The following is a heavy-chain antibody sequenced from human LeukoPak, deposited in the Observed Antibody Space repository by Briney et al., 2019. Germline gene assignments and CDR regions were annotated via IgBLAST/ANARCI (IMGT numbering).Heavy chain of an antibody. CDR3: AELGITMIGGV. Sequence: GGSLRLSCAASGFTFSSYGMSWVRQAPGKGLEWVANIKYDGTEKYYVDSLRGRFTISRDNAKNSLYLQMNSLRVEDTAVYYCAELGITMIGGVWGKGTTVTISS. D-gene: IGHD3-10*02. V-gene: IGHV3-7*01. CDR2: IKYDGTEK. CDR1: GFTFSSYG. J-gene: IGHJ6*04.